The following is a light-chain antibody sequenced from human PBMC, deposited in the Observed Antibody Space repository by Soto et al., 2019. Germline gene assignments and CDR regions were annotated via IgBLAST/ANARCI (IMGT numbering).Light chain of an antibody. CDR3: CSYTVSGTSV. V-gene: IGLV2-14*01. J-gene: IGLJ1*01. CDR2: AVS. CDR1: SSDVGGYNY. Sequence: QSVLTQPASVSGSPGQSITISCTGTSSDVGGYNYVSWYQQHPGKAPKLMIYAVSNRPSGVSNRFSGSKSGNTATLTISGLQAEDEADYYCCSYTVSGTSVFGTGTKGTVL.